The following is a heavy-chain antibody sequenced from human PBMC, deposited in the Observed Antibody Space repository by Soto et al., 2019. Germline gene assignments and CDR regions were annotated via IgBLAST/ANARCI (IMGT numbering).Heavy chain of an antibody. D-gene: IGHD5-18*01. Sequence: GGSLRLSCAVAGFSFSRYGIHWVRPAPGKGLEGVAVISNDESTTFYADFVKGGFTISRHNSKNTLLRQMNSLRPEDTAVYYCAKGKIGSYDSDAFDVWGQRTMVTV. CDR3: AKGKIGSYDSDAFDV. V-gene: IGHV3-30*18. J-gene: IGHJ3*01. CDR1: GFSFSRYG. CDR2: ISNDESTT.